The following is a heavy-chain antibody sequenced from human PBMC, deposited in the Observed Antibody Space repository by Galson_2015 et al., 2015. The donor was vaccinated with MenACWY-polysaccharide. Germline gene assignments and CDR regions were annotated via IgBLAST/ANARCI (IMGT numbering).Heavy chain of an antibody. D-gene: IGHD2-2*01. CDR3: ARSGTSTSWLYYYYGMDV. J-gene: IGHJ6*02. CDR1: GGSLSGSY. CDR2: IYSSGRT. V-gene: IGHV4-59*01. Sequence: ETLSLTCTVSGGSLSGSYWSWTRQPPGRGLEWIGYIYSSGRTTYNPSLKSRVPMSLDISKTQFSLKLSSVTAADTAVYYCARSGTSTSWLYYYYGMDVWGQGTTVTVSS.